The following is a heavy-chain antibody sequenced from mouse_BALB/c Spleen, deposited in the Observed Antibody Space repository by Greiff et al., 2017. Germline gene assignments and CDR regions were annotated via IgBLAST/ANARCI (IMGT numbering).Heavy chain of an antibody. CDR2: IYPGDGDT. V-gene: IGHV1-80*01. CDR1: GYAFSSYW. CDR3: AKGGDYGRAWFAY. D-gene: IGHD2-13*01. J-gene: IGHJ3*01. Sequence: VQRVESGAELVRPGSSVKISCKASGYAFSSYWMNWVKQRPGQGLEWIGLIYPGDGDTNYNGKFKGKATLTADKSSSTAYMQLSSLTSEDSAVYFCAKGGDYGRAWFAYWGQGTLVTVSA.